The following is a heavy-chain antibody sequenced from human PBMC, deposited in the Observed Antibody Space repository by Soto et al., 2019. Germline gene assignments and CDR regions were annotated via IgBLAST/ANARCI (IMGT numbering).Heavy chain of an antibody. Sequence: QVHLVQSGAEVKKPGASVKVSCKASGYTFTNYGISWVRQAPGEGLEWVGWINTSNDNKLYAQKLQGRLTLTTDTSTGTAYMDLATLKSGDTAVYFCARGPGAGSFDFWAQGALVTVSS. CDR2: INTSNDNK. CDR1: GYTFTNYG. CDR3: ARGPGAGSFDF. J-gene: IGHJ4*02. D-gene: IGHD3-10*01. V-gene: IGHV1-18*01.